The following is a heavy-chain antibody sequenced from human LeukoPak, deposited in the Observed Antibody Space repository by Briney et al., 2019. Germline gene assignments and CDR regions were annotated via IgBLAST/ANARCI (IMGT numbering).Heavy chain of an antibody. CDR1: GFTFSSYW. V-gene: IGHV3-7*01. CDR3: ARGWVTIFGVVNFRDYYGMDV. J-gene: IGHJ6*02. Sequence: GGSLRLSCAASGFTFSSYWMSWVRQAPGKGLEWVAHIKQEGSEKYYVDSVKGRFTISRDNAKNSLYLQMNSLRAEDTAVYYCARGWVTIFGVVNFRDYYGMDVWGQGTTVTVSS. D-gene: IGHD3-3*01. CDR2: IKQEGSEK.